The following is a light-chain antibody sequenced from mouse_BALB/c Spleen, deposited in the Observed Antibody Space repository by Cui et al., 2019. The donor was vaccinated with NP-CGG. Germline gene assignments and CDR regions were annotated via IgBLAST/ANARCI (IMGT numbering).Light chain of an antibody. CDR3: ALWYSNHWV. J-gene: IGLJ1*01. Sequence: QAVVTQESALTSSTGETVTLNCRSITGAVTTSNYANWVQEKPDHLFTGLIGGTNNRAPGVPARFSGSLIGDKAALTITGAQTEDEAIYFCALWYSNHWVFGGGTKLTVL. CDR2: GTN. CDR1: TGAVTTSNY. V-gene: IGLV1*01.